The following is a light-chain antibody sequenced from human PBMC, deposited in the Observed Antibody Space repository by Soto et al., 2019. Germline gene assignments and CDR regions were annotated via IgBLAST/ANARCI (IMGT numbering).Light chain of an antibody. V-gene: IGKV3-15*01. CDR1: QSVSGSD. CDR3: QQYNNWPRT. Sequence: EVVLTQSPVTLSLSPGGRATLSCRASQSVSGSDLAWYQQKPGLAPRLLIYGASTRATGIPARFSGSGSGTEFTLTISSLQSEDFAVYYCQQYNNWPRTFGQGTKVDI. J-gene: IGKJ1*01. CDR2: GAS.